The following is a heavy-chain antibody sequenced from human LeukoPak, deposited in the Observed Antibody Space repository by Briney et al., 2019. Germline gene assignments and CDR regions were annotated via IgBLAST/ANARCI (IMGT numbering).Heavy chain of an antibody. CDR1: GFTFSNAW. CDR2: IKSKTDGGTT. CDR3: TTDPFYYDFWSGHTFDY. Sequence: GGSLRLSCAASGFTFSNAWMSWVRQAPGKGLEWVGRIKSKTDGGTTDYAAPVKGRFTISRDDSKNTLYLQMNSLKTEDTAVYYCTTDPFYYDFWSGHTFDYWGQGTLVTVSS. V-gene: IGHV3-15*01. J-gene: IGHJ4*02. D-gene: IGHD3-3*01.